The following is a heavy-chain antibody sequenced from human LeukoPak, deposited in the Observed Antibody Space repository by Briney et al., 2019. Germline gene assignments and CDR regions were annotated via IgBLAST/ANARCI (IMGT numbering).Heavy chain of an antibody. D-gene: IGHD2-2*01. CDR1: GGSIRDYQ. CDR2: IYYSGST. V-gene: IGHV4-59*12. Sequence: SETLSLTCAVSGGSIRDYQWSWIRQPPGKGLEWIGYIYYSGSTYYNPSLKSRVTISVDTSKNQFSLKLSSVTAADTAVYYCARDRLKGYCSSTSCPMAFFDIWGQGTMVTVSS. J-gene: IGHJ3*02. CDR3: ARDRLKGYCSSTSCPMAFFDI.